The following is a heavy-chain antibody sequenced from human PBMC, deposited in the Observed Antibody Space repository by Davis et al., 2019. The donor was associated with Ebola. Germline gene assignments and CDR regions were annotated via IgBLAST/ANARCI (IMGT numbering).Heavy chain of an antibody. J-gene: IGHJ5*02. CDR2: IYYSGST. D-gene: IGHD3-22*01. CDR1: RGSINTGYYY. V-gene: IGHV4-39*01. Sequence: MPSETLSLTCTVSRGSINTGYYYWGWIRQPPGKGLEWIGSIYYSGSTYYNPSLKSRVTISVDTSKNQFSLKLSSVTAADTAVYYCARQGSEYYYDSSGYYSSGNWFDPWGQGTLVTVSS. CDR3: ARQGSEYYYDSSGYYSSGNWFDP.